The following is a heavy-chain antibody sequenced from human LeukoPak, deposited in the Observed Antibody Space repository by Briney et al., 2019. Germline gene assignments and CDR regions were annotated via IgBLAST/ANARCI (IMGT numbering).Heavy chain of an antibody. V-gene: IGHV4-39*01. D-gene: IGHD6-6*01. Sequence: SETLSLTCTVSGGSISSSSYYWGWIRQPPGKGLEWIGSIYYSGSTYYNPSLKSRVTISVDTSKNQFSLKLSSVTAADTAVYYCARHRLAYNWFDPWGQGTLVTVSS. CDR1: GGSISSSSYY. J-gene: IGHJ5*02. CDR3: ARHRLAYNWFDP. CDR2: IYYSGST.